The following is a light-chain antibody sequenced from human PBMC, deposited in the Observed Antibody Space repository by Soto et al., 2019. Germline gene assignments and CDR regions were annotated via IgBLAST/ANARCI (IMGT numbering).Light chain of an antibody. CDR1: QYINTR. CDR2: GAS. V-gene: IGKV3-15*01. CDR3: QHYKTWPWT. Sequence: EIVLTQSPATLSSFPGDRVTLSCRASQYINTRLAWYQQKPGQAPRLLIYGASTRATGIPARFSGSGSGTEFTLTISSLQSEDFAVYYCQHYKTWPWTFGQGTKVDI. J-gene: IGKJ1*01.